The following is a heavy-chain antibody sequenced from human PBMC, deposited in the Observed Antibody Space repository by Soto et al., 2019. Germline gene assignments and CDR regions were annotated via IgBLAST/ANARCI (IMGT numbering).Heavy chain of an antibody. CDR2: INPNSGGT. J-gene: IGHJ3*02. D-gene: IGHD1-1*01. CDR3: ARARGTAGDRPIDAFDI. Sequence: ASVKVSCKASGYTFTGYYMHWVRQAPGQGLEWMGWINPNSGGTNYAQKFQGWVTMTRDTSISTAYMELSRLRSDDTAVYYCARARGTAGDRPIDAFDIWGQGTMVTVSS. CDR1: GYTFTGYY. V-gene: IGHV1-2*04.